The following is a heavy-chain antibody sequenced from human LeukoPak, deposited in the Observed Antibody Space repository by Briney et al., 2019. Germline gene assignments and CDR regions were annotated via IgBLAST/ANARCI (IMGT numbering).Heavy chain of an antibody. J-gene: IGHJ4*02. CDR1: GFTFSNYW. CDR3: ARAREITVSGTDYFDC. D-gene: IGHD6-19*01. V-gene: IGHV3-7*01. Sequence: GGSLRLSCAVSGFTFSNYWMTWVRQAPGKGLEWVANIEHDGSGPSYLDSVRGRFTISRDNARNSLSLQMTSLRAEDTAVYYCARAREITVSGTDYFDCWGQGTLVTVSS. CDR2: IEHDGSGP.